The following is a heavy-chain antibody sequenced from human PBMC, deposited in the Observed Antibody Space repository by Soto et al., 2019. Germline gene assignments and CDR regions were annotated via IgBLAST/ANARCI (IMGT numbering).Heavy chain of an antibody. CDR3: ARDPYYDILTGDDDAFDI. J-gene: IGHJ3*02. CDR2: IWYDGSNK. V-gene: IGHV3-33*01. CDR1: GFTFSSYG. D-gene: IGHD3-9*01. Sequence: GGSLRLSCAASGFTFSSYGMHWVRQAPGKGLEWVAVIWYDGSNKYYADSVKGRFTISRDNSKNTLYLQMNSLRAEDTAMYYCARDPYYDILTGDDDAFDIWGQGTMVTVSS.